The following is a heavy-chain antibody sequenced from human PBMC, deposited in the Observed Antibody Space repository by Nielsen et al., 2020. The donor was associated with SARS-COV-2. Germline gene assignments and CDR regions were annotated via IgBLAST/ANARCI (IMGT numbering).Heavy chain of an antibody. D-gene: IGHD3-22*01. CDR3: ARLAGGYDSSGYPDY. CDR1: GFTFADYG. J-gene: IGHJ4*02. V-gene: IGHV3-20*01. Sequence: GESLKISCAASGFTFADYGMSWVRQAPGKRLEWVSVINWHGGSTGYADSVKGRFTISSDNAKNSLYLQMNSLRAEDTALYHCARLAGGYDSSGYPDYWGQGTLVTVSS. CDR2: INWHGGST.